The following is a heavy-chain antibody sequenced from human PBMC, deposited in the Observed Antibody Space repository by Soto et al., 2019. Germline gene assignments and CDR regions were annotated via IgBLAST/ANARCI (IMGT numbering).Heavy chain of an antibody. CDR2: ARNKANSYST. Sequence: EVQLVESGGGLVQPGGSLRLSCAASGFTFSDHYMDWVRQAPGKGLEWVGRARNKANSYSTQYAASVKGRFTVSRDDSENSVFLQMNSLKSDDTAVYYCARVHLGAPTRYFDYWGQGTLVTVSS. J-gene: IGHJ4*02. V-gene: IGHV3-72*01. CDR1: GFTFSDHY. CDR3: ARVHLGAPTRYFDY.